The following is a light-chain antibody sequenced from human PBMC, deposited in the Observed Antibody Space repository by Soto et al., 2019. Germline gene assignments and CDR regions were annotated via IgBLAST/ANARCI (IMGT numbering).Light chain of an antibody. J-gene: IGKJ1*01. Sequence: IALKHPPCTLSFSGVYRVTLSCRASQSVSSYLAWYQQKPGQAPRLLIYDASNRATGIPARFSGSGSGTDFTLTISSLEPEDFAVCYCQPRSKWPRFGQRTNVEIK. CDR3: QPRSKWPR. CDR1: QSVSSY. V-gene: IGKV3-11*01. CDR2: DAS.